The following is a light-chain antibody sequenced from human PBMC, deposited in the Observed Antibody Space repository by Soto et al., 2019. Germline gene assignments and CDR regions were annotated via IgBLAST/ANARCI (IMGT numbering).Light chain of an antibody. J-gene: IGKJ1*01. Sequence: DIQMTQSPSSLSASVGDRVTITCRASQSISTFLNWYQQKPGKAPKLLIYAASGLQSGVPSRFSGSGSGTDFTLTISSLQPDDFATYYCQHYNSYSEAFGQGTKVDIK. CDR3: QHYNSYSEA. CDR1: QSISTF. CDR2: AAS. V-gene: IGKV1-39*01.